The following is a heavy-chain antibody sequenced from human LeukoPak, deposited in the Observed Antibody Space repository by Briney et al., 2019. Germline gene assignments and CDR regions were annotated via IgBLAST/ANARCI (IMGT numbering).Heavy chain of an antibody. J-gene: IGHJ4*02. V-gene: IGHV3-48*03. CDR2: ISSPGSTI. Sequence: GGSLRLSCAASGFTFSSYEMNWVRPAPGKGLEWISYISSPGSTIYYADSVKGRFTISRDNSKNSLYLQMNSLRAEDTAVYYCARDAVGGGIDYWGQGTLVTVSS. CDR1: GFTFSSYE. CDR3: ARDAVGGGIDY. D-gene: IGHD1-26*01.